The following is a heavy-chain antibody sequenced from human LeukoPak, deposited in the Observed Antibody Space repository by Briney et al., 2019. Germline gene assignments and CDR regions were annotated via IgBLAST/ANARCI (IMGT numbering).Heavy chain of an antibody. CDR1: GYTFTSYA. V-gene: IGHV1-3*03. CDR2: INAGNGNT. J-gene: IGHJ4*02. Sequence: GASVKVSYKASGYTFTSYAMHWVRQAPGQRLEWMGWINAGNGNTKYSQEFQGRVTITRDTSASTAYMELSSLRSEDMAVYYCAREDAIVGATGGSFGFDYWGQGTLVTVSS. D-gene: IGHD1-26*01. CDR3: AREDAIVGATGGSFGFDY.